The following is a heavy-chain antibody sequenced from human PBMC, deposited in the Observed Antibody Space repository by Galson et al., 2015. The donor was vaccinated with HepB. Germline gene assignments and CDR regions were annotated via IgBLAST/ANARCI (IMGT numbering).Heavy chain of an antibody. Sequence: SVTVACKASGYTFTTYGLNSVRQAPGQGLEWMGWISIYNGNTDYAQNLQGRVTMTTDTSTSTTYMELRSLKSDDTAVYYCARGGMATIGASTFDYWGQGTLVTVSS. V-gene: IGHV1-18*01. CDR3: ARGGMATIGASTFDY. CDR1: GYTFTTYG. J-gene: IGHJ4*02. CDR2: ISIYNGNT. D-gene: IGHD5-24*01.